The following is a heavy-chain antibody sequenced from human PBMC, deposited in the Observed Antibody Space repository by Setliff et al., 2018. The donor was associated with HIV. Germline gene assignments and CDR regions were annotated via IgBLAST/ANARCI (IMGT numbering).Heavy chain of an antibody. J-gene: IGHJ4*01. Sequence: SETLSLTCTVSAASIRSHYWSWIRQSPGKGLEWIGNFYYTGSTDYNPSFKSRVTISLDKSNNQISLNLSSATAADTAVYYCARQVGEGKWYLDSWGHGTLVTVSS. D-gene: IGHD1-26*01. CDR2: FYYTGST. V-gene: IGHV4-59*11. CDR1: AASIRSHY. CDR3: ARQVGEGKWYLDS.